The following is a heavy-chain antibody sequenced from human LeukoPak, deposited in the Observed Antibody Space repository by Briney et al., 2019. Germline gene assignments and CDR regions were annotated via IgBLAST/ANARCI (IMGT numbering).Heavy chain of an antibody. CDR3: ARGTTDAY. V-gene: IGHV1-46*01. J-gene: IGHJ4*02. D-gene: IGHD1-1*01. Sequence: ASVKASCKASGYTFTTYYIDWVRQAPGQGLEWMGVINPSGGSTRYAKKFQGRVTMTGDPSTRTVYMELSSLTSDDTAVYYCARGTTDAYWGQGTPVTVSS. CDR2: INPSGGST. CDR1: GYTFTTYY.